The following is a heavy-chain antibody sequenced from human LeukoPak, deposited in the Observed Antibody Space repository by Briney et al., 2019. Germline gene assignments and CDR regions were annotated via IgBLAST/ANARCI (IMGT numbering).Heavy chain of an antibody. CDR1: GFKFNNYV. D-gene: IGHD2-2*01. J-gene: IGHJ4*02. CDR3: ARDMGTGYCSSPSCYAFDY. CDR2: ISYDGTNE. V-gene: IGHV3-30-3*01. Sequence: GGSLRLSCTASGFKFNNYVMHWVRQAPGKGLEWVAVISYDGTNEDYADSVKGRFTISRDNSKNTLYLQMNSLRTEDTAMYYCARDMGTGYCSSPSCYAFDYWGQGTLVTVSS.